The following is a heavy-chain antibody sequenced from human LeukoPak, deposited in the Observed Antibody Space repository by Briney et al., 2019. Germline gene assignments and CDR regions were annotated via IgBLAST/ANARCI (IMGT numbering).Heavy chain of an antibody. CDR2: TYYRSKWYN. V-gene: IGHV6-1*01. J-gene: IGHJ6*02. CDR1: GDSVSSNSAA. CDR3: ARSYYDSSGYYYYYYYGMDV. Sequence: SQTLSLTCAISGDSVSSNSAAWNWIRQSPSRGLEWLGRTYYRSKWYNDYAVSVKSRITINPDTSKNQFSLQLNSVTPKDTAVYYCARSYYDSSGYYYYYYYGMDVWGQGTTVTVSS. D-gene: IGHD3-22*01.